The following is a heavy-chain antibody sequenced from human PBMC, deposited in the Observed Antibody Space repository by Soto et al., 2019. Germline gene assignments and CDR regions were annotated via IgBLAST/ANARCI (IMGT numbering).Heavy chain of an antibody. CDR3: AQVGGSGGAFDI. J-gene: IGHJ3*02. CDR1: GYTFTSYY. D-gene: IGHD1-26*01. CDR2: INPSGGST. V-gene: IGHV1-46*01. Sequence: SVKVSCKASGYTFTSYYMHWVRQAPGQGLEWMGIINPSGGSTSYAQKFQGRVTMTRDTSTSTVYMELSSLRSEDTAVYYCAQVGGSGGAFDIWGQGTMVTVSS.